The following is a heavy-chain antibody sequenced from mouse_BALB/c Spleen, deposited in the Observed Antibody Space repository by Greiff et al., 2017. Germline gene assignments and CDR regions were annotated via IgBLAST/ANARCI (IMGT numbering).Heavy chain of an antibody. D-gene: IGHD1-1*01. J-gene: IGHJ4*01. CDR3: ARRLLRYYAMDY. CDR2: ISNGGGST. CDR1: GFTFSSYT. Sequence: EVMLVESGGGLVKPGGSLKLSCAASGFTFSSYTMSWVRQTPEKRLEWVAYISNGGGSTYYPDTVKGRFTISRDNAKNTLYLQMSSLKSEDTAMYYCARRLLRYYAMDYWGQGTSVTVSS. V-gene: IGHV5-12-2*01.